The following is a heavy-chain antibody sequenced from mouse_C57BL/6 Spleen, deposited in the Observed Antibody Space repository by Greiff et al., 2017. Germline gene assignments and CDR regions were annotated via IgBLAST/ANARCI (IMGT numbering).Heavy chain of an antibody. CDR3: TRPWDYGSSYDWFAY. D-gene: IGHD1-1*01. CDR1: GYTFTSYW. V-gene: IGHV1-5*01. Sequence: VQLQQSGTVLARPGASVKMSCKTSGYTFTSYWMHWVKQRPGQGLEWIGAIYPGNSDTSYNQKFKGKAKLTAVTSASTAYMELSSLTNEDSAVYYCTRPWDYGSSYDWFAYWGQGTLVTVSA. CDR2: IYPGNSDT. J-gene: IGHJ3*01.